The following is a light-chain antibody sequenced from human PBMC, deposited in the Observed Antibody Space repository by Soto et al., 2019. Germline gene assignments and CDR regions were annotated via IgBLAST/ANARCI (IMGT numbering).Light chain of an antibody. V-gene: IGLV2-14*01. Sequence: ALTQPASVSGSPGQSIIISCTGTSSDVGAYNYVSWYQQHPGKAPKLMIYEVSNRPSGVSNRFSASKSGNTASLAISGLQAEDEADYYCSSHSSSSTPYVFGSGTKVTVL. CDR3: SSHSSSSTPYV. CDR2: EVS. J-gene: IGLJ1*01. CDR1: SSDVGAYNY.